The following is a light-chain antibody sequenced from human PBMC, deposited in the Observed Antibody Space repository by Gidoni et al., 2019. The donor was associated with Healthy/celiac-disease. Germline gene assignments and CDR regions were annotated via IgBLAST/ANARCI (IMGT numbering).Light chain of an antibody. CDR2: DAS. V-gene: IGKV3-11*01. Sequence: EIVLTQSPATLSLSPGERAPLSCRASQSVSSYLAWYQQKPGQAPRLLIYDASNRATGIPARFSGSGSGTDFTLTISSLEPEDYAVYYCQQRSNWQFTFGPGTKVDI. CDR1: QSVSSY. CDR3: QQRSNWQFT. J-gene: IGKJ3*01.